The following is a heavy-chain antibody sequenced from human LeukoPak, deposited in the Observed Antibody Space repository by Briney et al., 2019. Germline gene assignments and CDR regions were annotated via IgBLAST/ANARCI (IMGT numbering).Heavy chain of an antibody. CDR3: AKDRGGSSEYYYYGMDV. V-gene: IGHV3-30*18. CDR2: ISYDGSNK. CDR1: GFTFSSYG. Sequence: PERSLRLSCAASGFTFSSYGMHWVRQAPGKGLEWVAVISYDGSNKYYADSVKGRFTISRDNSKNTLYLQMNSLRAEDTAVYYCAKDRGGSSEYYYYGMDVWGQGTTVTVPS. D-gene: IGHD2-15*01. J-gene: IGHJ6*02.